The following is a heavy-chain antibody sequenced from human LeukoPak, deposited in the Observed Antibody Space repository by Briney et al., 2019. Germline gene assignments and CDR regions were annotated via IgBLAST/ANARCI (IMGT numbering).Heavy chain of an antibody. D-gene: IGHD3-10*01. CDR2: IYTSGST. CDR3: ARHRRLGYYGSGSYSY. Sequence: SETLSLTCTVSGGSISSGSYYWSWIRQPAGKGLEWIGRIYTSGSTNYNPSLKSRVTISVDTSKNQFSLKLSSVTAADTAVYYCARHRRLGYYGSGSYSYWGQGTLVTVSS. V-gene: IGHV4-61*02. J-gene: IGHJ4*02. CDR1: GGSISSGSYY.